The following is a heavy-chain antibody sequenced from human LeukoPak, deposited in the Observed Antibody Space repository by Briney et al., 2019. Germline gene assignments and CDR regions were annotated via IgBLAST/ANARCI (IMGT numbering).Heavy chain of an antibody. CDR2: IKEDGNEK. CDR1: GFTFSASW. CDR3: VKDRLRFSY. J-gene: IGHJ4*02. Sequence: GGSLRLSCTASGFTFSASWMSWVRQAPGKGLEWVANIKEDGNEKCYVDSVKGRSTISRDNAKNSLYLQMNSLRAEDTAVYYCVKDRLRFSYWGQGTLVTVSS. D-gene: IGHD3-16*01. V-gene: IGHV3-7*03.